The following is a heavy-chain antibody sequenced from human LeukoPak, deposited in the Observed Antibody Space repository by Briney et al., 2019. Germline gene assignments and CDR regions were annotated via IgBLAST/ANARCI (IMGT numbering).Heavy chain of an antibody. D-gene: IGHD1-26*01. CDR3: ARVGELRDYYYMDV. Sequence: SETLSLTCTVSGGSISSYYWSWIRQPPGKGLEWIGYIYYSGSTNYNPSLKSRVTISVDTSKNQFSLKLSSVTAADTAVYYCARVGELRDYYYMDVWGKETTVTISS. V-gene: IGHV4-59*01. J-gene: IGHJ6*03. CDR1: GGSISSYY. CDR2: IYYSGST.